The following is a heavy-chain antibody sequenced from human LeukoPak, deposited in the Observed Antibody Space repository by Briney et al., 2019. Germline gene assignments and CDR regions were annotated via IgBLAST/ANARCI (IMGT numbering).Heavy chain of an antibody. D-gene: IGHD3-22*01. V-gene: IGHV4-4*07. CDR3: ARDLGYYDSSGYSDY. J-gene: IGHJ4*02. CDR2: IYASGKT. CDR1: GGSISTYF. Sequence: PSETLSLTCNVSGGSISTYFWSWIRQPAGKGLEWIGRIYASGKTNYNPSLKSRVTMSVDTPKNQFSLKMSSVTAADTAVYYCARDLGYYDSSGYSDYWGQGTLVTVSS.